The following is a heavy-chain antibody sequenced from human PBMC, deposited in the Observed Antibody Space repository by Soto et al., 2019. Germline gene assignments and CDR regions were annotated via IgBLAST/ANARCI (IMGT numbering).Heavy chain of an antibody. D-gene: IGHD2-15*01. CDR1: GGTFSSYA. CDR3: ARGGTVVVVAATRAFDI. J-gene: IGHJ3*02. Sequence: SVKVSCKASGGTFSSYAISWVRQAPGQGLEWMGGIIPIFGTANYAQKFQGRVTITADESTSTAYMELSSLRSEDTAVYYCARGGTVVVVAATRAFDIWGQGTMVTVPS. V-gene: IGHV1-69*13. CDR2: IIPIFGTA.